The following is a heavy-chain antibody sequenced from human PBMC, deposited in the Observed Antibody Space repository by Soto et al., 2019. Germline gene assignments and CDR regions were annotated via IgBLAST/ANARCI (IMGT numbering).Heavy chain of an antibody. Sequence: DVQLVESGGGVVQPGGPLRLSCAASGLSFNIYWMHWVRQVPGKGLVWLARINSDGSHTIYVDSVKGRFTISRDNAKTTVFLQMGSLRDEGTGVYSFAGGMAGRDVWGQGTTVTVSS. CDR3: AGGMAGRDV. V-gene: IGHV3-74*01. J-gene: IGHJ6*02. CDR2: INSDGSHT. CDR1: GLSFNIYW.